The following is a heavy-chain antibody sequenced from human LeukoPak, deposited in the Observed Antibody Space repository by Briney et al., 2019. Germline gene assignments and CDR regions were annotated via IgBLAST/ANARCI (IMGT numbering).Heavy chain of an antibody. CDR3: AREDGEGSEPAGMDV. J-gene: IGHJ6*02. Sequence: ETSETLSLTCTVSGGSVSSGSYYWSWIRQPPGKGLEWIGYIYYSGSTNYNPSLKSRVTISVDTSKNQFSLKLSSVTAADTAVYYCAREDGEGSEPAGMDVWGQGTTVTVSS. V-gene: IGHV4-61*01. D-gene: IGHD4-17*01. CDR2: IYYSGST. CDR1: GGSVSSGSYY.